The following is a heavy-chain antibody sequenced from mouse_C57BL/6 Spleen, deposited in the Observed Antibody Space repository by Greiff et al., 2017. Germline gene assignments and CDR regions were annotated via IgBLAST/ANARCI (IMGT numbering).Heavy chain of an antibody. CDR2: IDPSDSYT. D-gene: IGHD3-1*01. CDR3: ARSPRDYYAMDD. Sequence: QVQLQQPGAELVMPGASVKLSCKASGYTFTSYWMHWVKQRPGQGLEWIGEIDPSDSYTNYNQKCKGKSTLTVDKSSSTAYMQISSLTSEDSAVYYCARSPRDYYAMDDWGQGASVTVSS. V-gene: IGHV1-69*01. CDR1: GYTFTSYW. J-gene: IGHJ4*01.